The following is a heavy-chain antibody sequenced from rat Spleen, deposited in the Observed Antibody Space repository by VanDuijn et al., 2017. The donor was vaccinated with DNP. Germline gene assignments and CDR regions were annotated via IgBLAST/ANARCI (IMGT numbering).Heavy chain of an antibody. D-gene: IGHD1-1*01. J-gene: IGHJ2*01. Sequence: EVQLQESGPGLVKPSQSLPLTCSVTGYSITSNYWGWVRKFPGNKMEWMGYISYSGNTSYNPSLKSRISITRDTSKNQFFLQLNSVTTEDTATYYCARWVRYFDYWGHGVMVTVSS. CDR3: ARWVRYFDY. CDR1: GYSITSNY. V-gene: IGHV3-1*01. CDR2: ISYSGNT.